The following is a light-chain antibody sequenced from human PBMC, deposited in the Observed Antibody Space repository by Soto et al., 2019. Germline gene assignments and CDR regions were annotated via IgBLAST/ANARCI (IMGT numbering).Light chain of an antibody. J-gene: IGKJ5*01. CDR3: QQRSNWPPIT. V-gene: IGKV3-11*01. Sequence: EIVLTQSPATLSLSPGERATLSCRASQSVSSYLAWYQQKPGQAPRLLIYDASNRATGMPARFSGSGSGTDFTLTISSLEPEDFAVYYCQQRSNWPPITLGQGTRLEIK. CDR1: QSVSSY. CDR2: DAS.